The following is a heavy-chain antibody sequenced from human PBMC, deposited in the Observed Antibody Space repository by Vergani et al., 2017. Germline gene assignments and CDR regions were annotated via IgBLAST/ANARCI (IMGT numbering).Heavy chain of an antibody. CDR1: GFTLSNYD. V-gene: IGHV3-30*02. CDR3: AKHFRGWGIDY. D-gene: IGHD3-16*01. CDR2: IQFDGSNQ. J-gene: IGHJ4*02. Sequence: QVQLVESGGGVVQRAGSLRLSCATSGFTLSNYDMQWIRQGPGKGLEFVAFIQFDGSNQYYADSVKGRFTLSRDFSKNTLYLQMNSLRTDDTATYYCAKHFRGWGIDYWGQGTQVIVSS.